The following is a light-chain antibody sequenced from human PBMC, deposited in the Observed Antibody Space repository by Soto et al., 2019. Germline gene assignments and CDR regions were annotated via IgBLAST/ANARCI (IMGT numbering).Light chain of an antibody. CDR3: QQYGSSPSIT. V-gene: IGKV3-15*01. CDR1: QSVSSN. J-gene: IGKJ5*01. CDR2: GAS. Sequence: EIVMTQSPATLSVSPGERATLSCRASQSVSSNLAWYQQKPGQAPRLLIYGASTRATGIPARFSGSGSGTEFTLTISTLQPEDFAVYYCQQYGSSPSITFGQGTRLEIK.